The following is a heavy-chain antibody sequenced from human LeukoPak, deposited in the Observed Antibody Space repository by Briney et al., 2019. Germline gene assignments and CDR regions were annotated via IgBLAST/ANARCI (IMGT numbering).Heavy chain of an antibody. V-gene: IGHV3-33*01. J-gene: IGHJ4*02. CDR1: GFTFSSYG. D-gene: IGHD3-22*01. CDR2: IWYDGSKK. CDR3: ARARDYYDTYYFDY. Sequence: GGSLRLSCATSGFTFSSYGFHWVRQAPVKGLEWVAVIWYDGSKKYYADSVKGRFTISRDDSKNTVYLQMDSLRAEDTAMYYCARARDYYDTYYFDYWGQGTPVTVSS.